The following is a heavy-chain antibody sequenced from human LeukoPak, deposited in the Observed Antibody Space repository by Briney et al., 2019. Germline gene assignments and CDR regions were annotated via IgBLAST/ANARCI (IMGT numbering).Heavy chain of an antibody. CDR2: VYPGDSHT. D-gene: IGHD2-21*01. CDR3: ARRLGSIASGYYFFDY. V-gene: IGHV5-51*01. CDR1: GCTFTSYW. J-gene: IGHJ4*02. Sequence: GESLKISCKASGCTFTSYWIAWVRQMPGKGLEWMGLVYPGDSHTIYSPSFQGQVTISADKSISTAYLQWSSLKASDTAMYYCARRLGSIASGYYFFDYWGQGTLVTVSS.